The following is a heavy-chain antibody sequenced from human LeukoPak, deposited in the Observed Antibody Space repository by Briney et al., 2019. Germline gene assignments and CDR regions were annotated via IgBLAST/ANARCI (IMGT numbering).Heavy chain of an antibody. D-gene: IGHD2-15*01. CDR3: ARDGGYCSGGSCYAGPIDY. J-gene: IGHJ4*02. CDR1: GYTFTSYG. Sequence: ASVKVSCKASGYTFTSYGISWVRQAPGQGLEWMGWISAYNGNTNYAQKLQGRVTMTTDTSTSTAYMELRSLRSDDSAVYYCARDGGYCSGGSCYAGPIDYGGQGTLVTVSS. V-gene: IGHV1-18*01. CDR2: ISAYNGNT.